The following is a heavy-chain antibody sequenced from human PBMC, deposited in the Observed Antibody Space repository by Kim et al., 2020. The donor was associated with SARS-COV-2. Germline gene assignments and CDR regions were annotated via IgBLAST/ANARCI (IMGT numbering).Heavy chain of an antibody. D-gene: IGHD3-9*01. J-gene: IGHJ6*02. CDR1: GFTVSSNY. Sequence: GGSLRLSCAASGFTVSSNYMSWVRQAPGKGLEWVSVIYSGGSTYYADSVKGRFTISRDNSKNTLYLQMNSLRAEDTAVYYCARDMAREGRYFDWLSSYGMAVWGQGTPVTVSS. V-gene: IGHV3-66*01. CDR2: IYSGGST. CDR3: ARDMAREGRYFDWLSSYGMAV.